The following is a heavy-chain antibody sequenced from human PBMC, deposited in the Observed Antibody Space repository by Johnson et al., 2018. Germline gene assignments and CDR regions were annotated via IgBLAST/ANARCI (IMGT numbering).Heavy chain of an antibody. V-gene: IGHV3-30*18. CDR1: GFTFSSYG. Sequence: QVQLVQSGGGVVQPGRSLRLSCAASGFTFSSYGMHWVRQAPGKGLEWVAVISYDGSNKYYADSVKGRFTISRDNSKNTLYLQMNSLRAEDTAVYYCAKDYYGSGSYYNLHMDVWGKGTTVTVSS. D-gene: IGHD3-10*01. CDR3: AKDYYGSGSYYNLHMDV. J-gene: IGHJ6*03. CDR2: ISYDGSNK.